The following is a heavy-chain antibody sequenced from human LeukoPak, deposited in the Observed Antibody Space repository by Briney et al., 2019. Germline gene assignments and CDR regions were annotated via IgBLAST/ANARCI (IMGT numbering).Heavy chain of an antibody. CDR3: ARIAGYSRVYYYYYYGMDV. D-gene: IGHD6-13*01. J-gene: IGHJ6*04. CDR1: GGSFGGYY. Sequence: SETLSLTCAVYGGSFGGYYWNWIRQPPGKGLEWIGEINHSGSTNYNPSLKSRVTISVDTSKNQFSLKLSSVTAADTAVYYCARIAGYSRVYYYYYYGMDVWGKGTTVTVSS. CDR2: INHSGST. V-gene: IGHV4-34*01.